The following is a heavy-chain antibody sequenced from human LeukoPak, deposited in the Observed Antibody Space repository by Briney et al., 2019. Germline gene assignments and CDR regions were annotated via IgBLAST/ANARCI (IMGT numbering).Heavy chain of an antibody. Sequence: GGSLRLSCAASGLTFSSHWMSWVRQAPGKGLEWVANIKQDGSVKTYVDSVKGRFTISRDNAQNSLYLQMNSLRAEDTAVYYCAKDSYSRGDYWGQGTLVTVSS. J-gene: IGHJ4*02. V-gene: IGHV3-7*01. CDR1: GLTFSSHW. D-gene: IGHD6-13*01. CDR2: IKQDGSVK. CDR3: AKDSYSRGDY.